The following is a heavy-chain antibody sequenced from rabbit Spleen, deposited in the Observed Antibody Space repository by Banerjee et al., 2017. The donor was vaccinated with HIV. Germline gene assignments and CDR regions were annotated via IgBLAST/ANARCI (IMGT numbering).Heavy chain of an antibody. CDR1: GFDFSSNA. CDR2: IYAGSTGTT. Sequence: QQQLEESGGGLVKPGGTLTLTCKASGFDFSSNAMCWVRQAPGKGLEWIGTIYAGSTGTTDYATWVNGRFTISKTSSTTVTLQMNSLTAADTATYFCARDAGSGPYIDGYFDLWGPGTLVTVS. CDR3: ARDAGSGPYIDGYFDL. D-gene: IGHD8-1*01. J-gene: IGHJ4*01. V-gene: IGHV1S45*01.